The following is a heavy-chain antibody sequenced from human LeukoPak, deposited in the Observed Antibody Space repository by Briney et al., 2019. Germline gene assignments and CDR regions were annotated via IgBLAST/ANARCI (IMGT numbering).Heavy chain of an antibody. Sequence: GASVKVSCKASGYTFTGYYIHWLRQAPGQGLEWMGWINPNSGATDYAQKFQGRVTMTRDTSMNTAYMELSRLISDGTAVYYCARDSPPRYFDLWGQGTLVTVSS. D-gene: IGHD3-9*01. CDR2: INPNSGAT. V-gene: IGHV1-2*02. CDR1: GYTFTGYY. J-gene: IGHJ4*02. CDR3: ARDSPPRYFDL.